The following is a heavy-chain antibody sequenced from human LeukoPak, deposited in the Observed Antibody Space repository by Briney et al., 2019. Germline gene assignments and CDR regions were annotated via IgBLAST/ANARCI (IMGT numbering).Heavy chain of an antibody. V-gene: IGHV4-4*07. CDR3: ARAWQWLPLDS. CDR1: GGSICSYY. Sequence: SETLSLTCTVSGGSICSYYRTWIWQPAGKGLEWIGRIHTSGSTNYNPSLKSRVTMSADTSKNQFSLKLTSVTAADTAVYYCARAWQWLPLDSWGQGTLVTVSS. J-gene: IGHJ4*02. D-gene: IGHD6-19*01. CDR2: IHTSGST.